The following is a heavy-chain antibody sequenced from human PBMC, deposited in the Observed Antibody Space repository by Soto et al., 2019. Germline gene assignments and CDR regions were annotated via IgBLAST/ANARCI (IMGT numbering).Heavy chain of an antibody. CDR2: ISGSGGST. CDR3: AKDESGYCSGGSCYQGVY. V-gene: IGHV3-23*01. J-gene: IGHJ4*02. Sequence: EVQLLESGGGLVQPGGSLRLSCAASGFTFSSYAMSWVRQAPGKGLEWVSAISGSGGSTYYADSVKGRFTISRDNSKNTLYLQMNSLRAEDTAVYYCAKDESGYCSGGSCYQGVYWGQGTLVTVCS. CDR1: GFTFSSYA. D-gene: IGHD2-15*01.